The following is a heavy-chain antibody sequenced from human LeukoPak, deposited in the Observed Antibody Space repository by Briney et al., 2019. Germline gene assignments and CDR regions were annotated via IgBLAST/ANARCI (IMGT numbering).Heavy chain of an antibody. V-gene: IGHV3-23*01. CDR1: GFTFRNYA. CDR2: ISGSGDSV. Sequence: GGSLRLSCAASGFTFRNYAMAWVRQAPGKGLECVSAISGSGDSVRHADSVKGRFTISRDNSKNTLYLQMDNLRAEDTALYYCARDFWATNYYYGMDVWGQGTTVTVS. J-gene: IGHJ6*02. D-gene: IGHD3-3*01. CDR3: ARDFWATNYYYGMDV.